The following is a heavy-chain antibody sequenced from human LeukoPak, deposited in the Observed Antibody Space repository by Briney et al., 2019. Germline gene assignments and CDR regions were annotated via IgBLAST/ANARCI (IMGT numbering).Heavy chain of an antibody. D-gene: IGHD3-22*01. CDR1: GGSISGYF. CDR3: ARGKTYYDISKDAFDI. J-gene: IGHJ3*02. Sequence: SETLSLTCTVSGGSISGYFWGWIRQPPGKGLEWIGYIYYSGSTNYNPSLKSRVTISVDTSKNQFSLKLSSVTAADTAVYYCARGKTYYDISKDAFDIWGQGTMVTVSS. CDR2: IYYSGST. V-gene: IGHV4-59*01.